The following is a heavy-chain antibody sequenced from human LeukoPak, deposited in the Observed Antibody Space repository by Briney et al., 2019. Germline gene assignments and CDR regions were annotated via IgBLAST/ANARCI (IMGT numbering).Heavy chain of an antibody. Sequence: SETLSLTCTVSGGPISSYYWSWIRQPAGKGLEWIGRIYTSGSTNYNPSLKSRVTMSVDTSKNQFSLKLSSVTAADTAVYYCARGSFTFGGVIARSLYFQHWGQGTLVTVSS. V-gene: IGHV4-4*07. CDR3: ARGSFTFGGVIARSLYFQH. CDR1: GGPISSYY. J-gene: IGHJ1*01. D-gene: IGHD3-16*02. CDR2: IYTSGST.